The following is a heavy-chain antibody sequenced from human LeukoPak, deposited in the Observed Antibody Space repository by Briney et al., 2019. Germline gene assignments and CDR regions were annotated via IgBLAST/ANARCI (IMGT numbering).Heavy chain of an antibody. Sequence: SETLSLTCTVSGDSISSGTYYWRWIRQPAGKGVEWIGRIYTSGSTNYNPSLKSRVTISLGTSKNQFSLKLSSVTAADTAVYFCARADCESGGNCHYFNYWGQGTLVTVSS. V-gene: IGHV4-61*02. CDR2: IYTSGST. CDR1: GDSISSGTYY. D-gene: IGHD2-15*01. CDR3: ARADCESGGNCHYFNY. J-gene: IGHJ4*02.